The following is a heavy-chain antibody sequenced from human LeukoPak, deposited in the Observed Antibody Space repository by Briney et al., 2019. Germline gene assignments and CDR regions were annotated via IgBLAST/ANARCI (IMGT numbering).Heavy chain of an antibody. CDR1: GYTFTDYY. Sequence: ASVKVSCKASGYTFTDYYLHWVRQAPGQGLEWMGWMNSKNGDINYVQKFQGRVTMTRDTSISTAYLELSNLRSEDTAVYYCARYDFWSGSPMDVWGKGTTVTVSS. J-gene: IGHJ6*03. CDR2: MNSKNGDI. D-gene: IGHD3-3*01. V-gene: IGHV1-2*02. CDR3: ARYDFWSGSPMDV.